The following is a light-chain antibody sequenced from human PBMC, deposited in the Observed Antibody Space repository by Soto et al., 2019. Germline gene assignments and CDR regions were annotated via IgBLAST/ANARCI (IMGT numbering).Light chain of an antibody. J-gene: IGKJ5*01. Sequence: DIQMTQSPSSLSASVGDRVTISCQASQDISNSLNWYQQKPGKAPTLLIYHASNLETGVPSRFTGTGSGTDFTCTISSLQPEDIATYYCQHCAILPLTFCQGTRLQIK. V-gene: IGKV1-33*01. CDR2: HAS. CDR1: QDISNS. CDR3: QHCAILPLT.